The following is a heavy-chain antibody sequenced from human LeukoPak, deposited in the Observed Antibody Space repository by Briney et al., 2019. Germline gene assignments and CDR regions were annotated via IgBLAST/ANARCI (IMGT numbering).Heavy chain of an antibody. CDR1: GDSINSSYYY. V-gene: IGHV4-39*07. Sequence: PSETLSLTCAVSGDSINSSYYYWAWIRQPPGKGLEWIGTIYYSGTTYYNPSLKSRVTISIDTSKNQFSLNLSSVTAADTAIYYCARVCSSSWMEVDPWGQGTLVTVSS. CDR3: ARVCSSSWMEVDP. CDR2: IYYSGTT. D-gene: IGHD6-13*01. J-gene: IGHJ5*02.